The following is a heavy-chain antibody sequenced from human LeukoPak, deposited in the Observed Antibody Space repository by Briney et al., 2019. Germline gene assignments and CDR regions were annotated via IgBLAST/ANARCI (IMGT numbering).Heavy chain of an antibody. CDR2: INPNSGGT. CDR1: GYTFTGYY. CDR3: ARTYYYDSSGYYNPAQDAFDI. J-gene: IGHJ3*02. D-gene: IGHD3-22*01. V-gene: IGHV1-2*02. Sequence: ASVKVSCKASGYTFTGYYMHWVRQAPGQGLEWMGWINPNSGGTNYAQKFQGRVTMTRDTSISTAYMELSRLRSDDTAVYYCARTYYYDSSGYYNPAQDAFDIWAKGQWSPSLQ.